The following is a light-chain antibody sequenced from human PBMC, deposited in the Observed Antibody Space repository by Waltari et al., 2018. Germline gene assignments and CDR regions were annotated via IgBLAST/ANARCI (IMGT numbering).Light chain of an antibody. Sequence: DIQMTQSPSSVSASVGDRVTITCRASEDVSTWLAWYQQKPGKVPPLLIFAASVLRTGVASRFTGSGSGTDFTLTISSLEPEDFATYYCQQSNTFPLTFGGGTKVEIK. J-gene: IGKJ4*01. CDR3: QQSNTFPLT. V-gene: IGKV1-12*01. CDR2: AAS. CDR1: EDVSTW.